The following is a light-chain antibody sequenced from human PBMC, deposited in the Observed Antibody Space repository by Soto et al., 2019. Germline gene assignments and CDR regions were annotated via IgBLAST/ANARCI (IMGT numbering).Light chain of an antibody. V-gene: IGKV1-39*01. Sequence: DIQMTQSPSSLSASVGDRVTITCRASQSISSYLNWYQQKPGKAPKLLIYAASSLQSGVPSRFSGSGSGTDFPLTISSLQPADFATYYCQQSYSTPVTFGGGTKVEIK. J-gene: IGKJ4*01. CDR3: QQSYSTPVT. CDR2: AAS. CDR1: QSISSY.